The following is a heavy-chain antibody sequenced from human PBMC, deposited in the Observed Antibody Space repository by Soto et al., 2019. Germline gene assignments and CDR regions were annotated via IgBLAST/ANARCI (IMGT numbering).Heavy chain of an antibody. J-gene: IGHJ5*02. V-gene: IGHV3-23*01. D-gene: IGHD4-17*01. CDR3: AKDLHYGDDYKWFDP. CDR1: GFTFSSYA. CDR2: LSGSGGRT. Sequence: EVQLLESGGGLVQPGGSLRLSGAASGFTFSSYAMSWVRQAPGKGLEWVSALSGSGGRTYYADSVKGRFTISRDNSKNTLYLQMNSLRAEDTAVYYCAKDLHYGDDYKWFDPWGQGTLVTVSS.